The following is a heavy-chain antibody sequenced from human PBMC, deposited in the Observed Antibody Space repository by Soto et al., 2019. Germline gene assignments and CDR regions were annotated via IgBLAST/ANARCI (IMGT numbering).Heavy chain of an antibody. D-gene: IGHD3-16*01. J-gene: IGHJ4*02. CDR3: AREVEARGGEYDY. CDR2: ISGYNGNR. V-gene: IGHV1-18*01. Sequence: VQLVQSGAEVKKPGASVKVSCKASGYTFTTYGISWMRQAPGQGLEWMGWISGYNGNRNYAQNLQGRVTVTTDTSRSTAYMELRNLRSDDTAVYYCAREVEARGGEYDYWGQGTLVIVSS. CDR1: GYTFTTYG.